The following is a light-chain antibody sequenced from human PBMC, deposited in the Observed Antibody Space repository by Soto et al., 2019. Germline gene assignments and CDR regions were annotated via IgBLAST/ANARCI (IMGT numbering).Light chain of an antibody. CDR1: QSVNVY. CDR3: QQRSSGPWT. J-gene: IGKJ1*01. CDR2: DTS. Sequence: EIVLTQSPGTLTLSPGERATLSCRASQSVNVYFAWYQQKPGQPPRLLIYDTSKRATGVPARFSGSGSGTDLTLTVSSLEPEDVAVYYCQQRSSGPWTFGQGTKVEIK. V-gene: IGKV3-11*01.